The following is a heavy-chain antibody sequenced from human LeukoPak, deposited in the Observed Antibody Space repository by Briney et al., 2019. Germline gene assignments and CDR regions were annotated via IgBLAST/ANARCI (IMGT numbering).Heavy chain of an antibody. CDR1: GFTFSSYA. J-gene: IGHJ6*03. Sequence: GGSLRLSCAASGFTFSSYAMHWVRQAPGKGLEWVAVISYDGSNKYYADSVKGRFTISRDNSKNTLYLQMNSLRAEDTAVYYCAREGRGVLRYFDKPTNYYYYMDVWGKGTTVTISS. V-gene: IGHV3-30*04. CDR2: ISYDGSNK. D-gene: IGHD3-9*01. CDR3: AREGRGVLRYFDKPTNYYYYMDV.